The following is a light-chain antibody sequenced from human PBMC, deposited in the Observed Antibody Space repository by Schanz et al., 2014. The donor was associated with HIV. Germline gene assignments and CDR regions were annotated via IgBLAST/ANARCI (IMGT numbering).Light chain of an antibody. CDR3: QQYGTSPRT. CDR2: AAS. CDR1: QSVSSDS. Sequence: EIVLTQAPDTLSLSPGERGTLSCRASQSVSSDSLAWFQHKPGQAPRLLIFAASFRATGVPDRFSGSGSGTDFTLTITRLEPDDVAVYYCQQYGTSPRTFGQGTKVDIK. J-gene: IGKJ1*01. V-gene: IGKV3-20*01.